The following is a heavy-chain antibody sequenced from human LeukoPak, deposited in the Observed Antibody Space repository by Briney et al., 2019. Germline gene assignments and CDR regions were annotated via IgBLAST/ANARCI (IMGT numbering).Heavy chain of an antibody. CDR1: GYTFTGYY. CDR2: INPNSGGT. Sequence: ASVKVSCKASGYTFTGYYMQWVRQAPGQGLEWMGWINPNSGGTNYAQKFQGRVTMTRDTSISTAYMELSRLRSDDTAVYYCARDGYCSSTSCYTTFDYWGQGTLVTVSS. D-gene: IGHD2-2*02. V-gene: IGHV1-2*02. J-gene: IGHJ4*02. CDR3: ARDGYCSSTSCYTTFDY.